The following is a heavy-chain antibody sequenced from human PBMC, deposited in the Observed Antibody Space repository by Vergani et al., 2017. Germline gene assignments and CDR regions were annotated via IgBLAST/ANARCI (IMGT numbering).Heavy chain of an antibody. CDR3: ARRSGYYYEDAFDI. J-gene: IGHJ3*02. D-gene: IGHD5-12*01. CDR2: IYTSGST. CDR1: GGSISSGSYY. V-gene: IGHV4-61*02. Sequence: QVQLQESGPGLVKPSQTLSLTCTVSGGSISSGSYYWSWIRQPAGKGLEWIGRIYTSGSTNYNPSLKTRVTISVDTSKNQFSLKLSSVTAADTAVYYCARRSGYYYEDAFDIWGQGTMVTVSS.